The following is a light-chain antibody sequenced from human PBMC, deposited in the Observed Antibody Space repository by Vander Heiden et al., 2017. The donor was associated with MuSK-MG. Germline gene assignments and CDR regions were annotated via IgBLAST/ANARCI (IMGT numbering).Light chain of an antibody. CDR2: GAS. J-gene: IGKJ1*01. V-gene: IGKV3-20*01. Sequence: EIVLTQSPGTLSLSPGETATLSCRARQSVSNSYLAWYQQKPGQAPRLLIYGASSRATGIPDRFSGSGSGTDFTLTISRLEPEDFAVYYCQQYGSLPRTFGQGTKVEIK. CDR1: QSVSNSY. CDR3: QQYGSLPRT.